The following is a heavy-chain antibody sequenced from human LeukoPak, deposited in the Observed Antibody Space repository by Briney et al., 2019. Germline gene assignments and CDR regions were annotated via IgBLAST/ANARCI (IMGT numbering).Heavy chain of an antibody. CDR2: ISSSCRHI. V-gene: IGHV3-21*04. D-gene: IGHD4-17*01. CDR1: GFTFSSYS. J-gene: IGHJ1*01. CDR3: VRDFSTVTTAYLHH. Sequence: PGGSLRLSCAASGFTFSSYSMNWVRQAPGKGLEWVSSISSSCRHIYYADSVKGRFTIFRDDAKNSLFLQMDSLRVEDTAMYYCVRDFSTVTTAYLHHWGQGTLLTVSS.